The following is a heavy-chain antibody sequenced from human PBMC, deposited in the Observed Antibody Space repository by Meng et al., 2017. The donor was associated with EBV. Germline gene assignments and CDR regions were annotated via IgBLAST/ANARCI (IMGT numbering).Heavy chain of an antibody. J-gene: IGHJ4*02. D-gene: IGHD3-16*01. CDR2: VETKASKYAT. CDR3: WGDLNYGSY. V-gene: IGHV3-73*01. CDR1: GFIFRDSA. Sequence: GGGWARPGGSLKLSCGASGFIFRDSAMHWGRQASGKGLGWVGRVETKASKYATAYAASVKGRFSVSRDDSKNMVFLEMNSLKTEDTARYYCWGDLNYGSYWGQGTLVTVSS.